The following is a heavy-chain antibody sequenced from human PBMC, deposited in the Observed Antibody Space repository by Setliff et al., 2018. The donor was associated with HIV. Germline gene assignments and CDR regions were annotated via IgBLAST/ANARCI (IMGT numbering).Heavy chain of an antibody. V-gene: IGHV4-4*07. D-gene: IGHD6-13*01. CDR1: GGSISSHY. Sequence: SETLSLTCTVSGGSISSHYWSWIRQAAGQGLEWIGLIYTGGNTYYNPSLKSRVTISTDTSRNQFSLRLSSVTAADTAIYYCARVPTSSWYVTTQRTKEYFHHWGQGTLVT. CDR2: IYTGGNT. J-gene: IGHJ1*01. CDR3: ARVPTSSWYVTTQRTKEYFHH.